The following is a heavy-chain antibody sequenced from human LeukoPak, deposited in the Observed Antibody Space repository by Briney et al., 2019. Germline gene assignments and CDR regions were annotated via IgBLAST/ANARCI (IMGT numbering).Heavy chain of an antibody. V-gene: IGHV1-2*02. D-gene: IGHD3-10*01. CDR2: INPSSGGP. CDR1: GYSFTGYY. J-gene: IGHJ4*02. Sequence: ASVKVSCKSSGYSFTGYYIHWLRQAPGHGFEWMGWINPSSGGPNYAQNFQGRVTMTRDTSINTVHLEVKSLTYDDTAVYYCARQSTSGSYRLDYWGQGTLVTVSS. CDR3: ARQSTSGSYRLDY.